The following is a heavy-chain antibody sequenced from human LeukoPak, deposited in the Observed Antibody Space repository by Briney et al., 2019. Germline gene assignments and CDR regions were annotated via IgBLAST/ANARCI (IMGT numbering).Heavy chain of an antibody. Sequence: ASVKVSCKASGGTFSSYAISWVRQAPGQGLEWMGWINPNSGGTNYAQKFQGRVTMTRDTSISTAYMELSRLRSDDTAVYYCARDRVVMVRGVLGYWGQGTLVTVSS. J-gene: IGHJ4*02. D-gene: IGHD3-10*01. CDR1: GGTFSSYA. CDR3: ARDRVVMVRGVLGY. CDR2: INPNSGGT. V-gene: IGHV1-2*02.